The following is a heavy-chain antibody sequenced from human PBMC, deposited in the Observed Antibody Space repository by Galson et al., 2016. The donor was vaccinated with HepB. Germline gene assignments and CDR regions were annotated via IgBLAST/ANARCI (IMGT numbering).Heavy chain of an antibody. Sequence: SLRLSCAASGFTFSSYAMHWVRQAPGKGLEWVAVISYDGSNKYYADSVKGRFTISRDNSKNTLYLQMNSLRAEDTALYHCVRGPSSGTYFSNKYYGLDVWGQGTTVTVSS. D-gene: IGHD3-10*01. J-gene: IGHJ6*02. CDR3: VRGPSSGTYFSNKYYGLDV. V-gene: IGHV3-30*03. CDR1: GFTFSSYA. CDR2: ISYDGSNK.